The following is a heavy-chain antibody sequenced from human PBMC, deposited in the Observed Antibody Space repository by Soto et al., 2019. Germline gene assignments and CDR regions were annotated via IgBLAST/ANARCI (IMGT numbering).Heavy chain of an antibody. V-gene: IGHV1-18*01. CDR2: ISAHNGNT. J-gene: IGHJ4*02. CDR1: GYAFTTYV. CDR3: ARGRYGDY. Sequence: QVHLVQSGAEVKKPGASVKVSCQGSGYAFTTYVITWVRQAPGQGLEWMGWISAHNGNTNYAQKLQGRVTVTRDTSTSTAYMELRSLRYDDTAVYYGARGRYGDYWGQGALVTVSS. D-gene: IGHD1-1*01.